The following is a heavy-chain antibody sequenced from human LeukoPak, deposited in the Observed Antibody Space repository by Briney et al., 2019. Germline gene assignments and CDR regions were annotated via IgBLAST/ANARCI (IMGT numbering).Heavy chain of an antibody. V-gene: IGHV3-48*03. CDR3: ARGLDNYGSGSSD. CDR1: GFTFSSYE. Sequence: GGSLRLSCAASGFTFSSYEMNWVRQAPGKGLEWVSYISSSGSTIYYADSVKGRFTISRDNAKNSLYLQMNSLRAEDTAVYYCARGLDNYGSGSSDWGQGTLVTVSS. J-gene: IGHJ4*02. CDR2: ISSSGSTI. D-gene: IGHD3-10*01.